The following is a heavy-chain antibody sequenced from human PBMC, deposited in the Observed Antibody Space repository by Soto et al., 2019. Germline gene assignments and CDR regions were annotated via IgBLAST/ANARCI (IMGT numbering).Heavy chain of an antibody. V-gene: IGHV4-34*01. CDR1: GGSFSGYY. J-gene: IGHJ3*02. CDR3: ARRGSLKAFDI. D-gene: IGHD6-13*01. Sequence: WETLSLTCAVDGGSFSGYYWSWIRQFPGKGLEWIGEINHSGGPLYNPSLKSRVTISVDTSKNQFALKVISVTAADTAVYYCARRGSLKAFDIWGQGTKVTVSS. CDR2: INHSGGP.